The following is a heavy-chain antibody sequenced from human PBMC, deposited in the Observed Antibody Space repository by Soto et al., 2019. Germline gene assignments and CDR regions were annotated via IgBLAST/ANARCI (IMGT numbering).Heavy chain of an antibody. V-gene: IGHV4-61*08. CDR1: GGSVSTGVHY. CDR3: ARGYYTSWYWFDR. D-gene: IGHD6-13*01. J-gene: IGHJ2*01. CDR2: IYYGGST. Sequence: QVQLQESGPGLVKPSETLSLTCTVSVSGGSVSTGVHYWSWIRQPPGKGLEWMGYIYYGGSTNYTPSLKRRVTISVDTSKNQFSLKLTSVTAADTAVYYCARGYYTSWYWFDRWGRGTLVTVSS.